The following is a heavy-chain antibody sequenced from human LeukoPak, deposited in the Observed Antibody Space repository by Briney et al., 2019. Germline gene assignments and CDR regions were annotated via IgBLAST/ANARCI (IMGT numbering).Heavy chain of an antibody. CDR1: GYTFTSYY. D-gene: IGHD6-6*01. CDR3: ARVDDLAAQWYFDY. V-gene: IGHV1-18*04. J-gene: IGHJ4*02. CDR2: ISAHNGNT. Sequence: GASVKVSCKASGYTFTSYYMHWVRQAPGQGLEWMGWISAHNGNTNYAQKLQGRVTMTTDTSTSTAYMELRSLRSDDTAVYYCARVDDLAAQWYFDYWGQGTLVTVSS.